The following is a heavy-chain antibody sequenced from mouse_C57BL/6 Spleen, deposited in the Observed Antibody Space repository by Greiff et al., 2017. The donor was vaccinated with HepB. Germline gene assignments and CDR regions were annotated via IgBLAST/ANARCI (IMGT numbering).Heavy chain of an antibody. J-gene: IGHJ2*01. V-gene: IGHV1-69*01. Sequence: QVQLQQSGAELVMPGASVKLSCKASGYTFTSYWMHWVKQRPGQGLEWIGEIDPSDSYTNYNQKFKGKSTLTVDKSSSTAYMQLSSLTSEDSAVYYCARSPLYGNFTFDYWGQGTTLTVSS. CDR1: GYTFTSYW. CDR2: IDPSDSYT. D-gene: IGHD2-1*01. CDR3: ARSPLYGNFTFDY.